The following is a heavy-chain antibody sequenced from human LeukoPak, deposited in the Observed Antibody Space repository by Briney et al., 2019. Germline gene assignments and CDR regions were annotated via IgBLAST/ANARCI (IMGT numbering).Heavy chain of an antibody. CDR3: AKGSYHCSNNCPQYYYYMDV. Sequence: GGSLRLSCAGSGFTFSSYAMSWVRQAPGKGLEWVSAITSSGGSTYYADSVKGRFTISRDNSKSTLYLQMNSLRPEDTAVYYCAKGSYHCSNNCPQYYYYMDVWGKGTTVIVSS. D-gene: IGHD1-20*01. CDR2: ITSSGGST. CDR1: GFTFSSYA. J-gene: IGHJ6*03. V-gene: IGHV3-23*01.